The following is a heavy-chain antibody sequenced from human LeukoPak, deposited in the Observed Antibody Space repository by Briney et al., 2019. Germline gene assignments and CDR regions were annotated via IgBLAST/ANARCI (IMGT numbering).Heavy chain of an antibody. J-gene: IGHJ3*02. V-gene: IGHV3-33*01. D-gene: IGHD1-26*01. CDR1: GFTFSSYG. CDR3: AREVGGAFDI. Sequence: GGSLRLSCAASGFTFSSYGMHWVRQPPGKGLEWVAVIWYDGSNKYYADSVKGRFTISRDNSKNTLYLQMNSLRAEDTAVYYCAREVGGAFDIWGQGTMVTVSS. CDR2: IWYDGSNK.